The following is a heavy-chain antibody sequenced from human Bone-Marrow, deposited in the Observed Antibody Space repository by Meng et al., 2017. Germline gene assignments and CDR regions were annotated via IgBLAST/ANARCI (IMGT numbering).Heavy chain of an antibody. J-gene: IGHJ4*02. CDR1: GGSFSAYD. CDR2: INHSGST. V-gene: IGHV4-34*01. D-gene: IGHD2-21*01. Sequence: VQVQQWGAGLLKPSETLSRTGAFYGGSFSAYDWSWIRQPPGKGLEWLGQINHSGSTNDNPSLKSRVTISIDTSRNQLSLKLSSVAAADTAVYYCRLAYCMGDCVDYWGQGTLVTVSS. CDR3: RLAYCMGDCVDY.